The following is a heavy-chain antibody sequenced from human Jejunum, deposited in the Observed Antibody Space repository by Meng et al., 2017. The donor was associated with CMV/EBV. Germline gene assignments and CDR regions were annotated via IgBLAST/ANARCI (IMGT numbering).Heavy chain of an antibody. V-gene: IGHV1-2*02. CDR1: GHMFTGFY. Sequence: SCKASGHMFTGFYIHWVRQAPGQGLEWMGWIDFNSGGTIYPQNFQGRVTMTRDTSITTVYMELTRLRSDDTAVYYCARDPFDYRFDPWGQGTLVTVSS. CDR3: ARDPFDYRFDP. J-gene: IGHJ5*02. CDR2: IDFNSGGT. D-gene: IGHD4-11*01.